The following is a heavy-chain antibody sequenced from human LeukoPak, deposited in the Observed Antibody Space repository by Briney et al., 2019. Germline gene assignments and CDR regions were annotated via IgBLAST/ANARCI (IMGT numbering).Heavy chain of an antibody. J-gene: IGHJ4*02. D-gene: IGHD5-24*01. CDR2: ISGSGGST. CDR1: GFTFSSYA. CDR3: AKTGWVATIAFYDY. V-gene: IGHV3-23*01. Sequence: PGGSLRLSCAASGFTFSSYAMSWVRQAPGKGLEWVSAISGSGGSTYYADSVKGRFTISRDNSKNTLYLQMNSLRAEDTAVYYCAKTGWVATIAFYDYWGQGTLVTVSS.